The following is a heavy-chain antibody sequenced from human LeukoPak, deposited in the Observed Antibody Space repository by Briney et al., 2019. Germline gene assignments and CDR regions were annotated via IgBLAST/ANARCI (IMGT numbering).Heavy chain of an antibody. CDR1: GFTFSSYE. CDR2: ISSSGSAI. J-gene: IGHJ4*02. Sequence: QTGGSLRLSCAASGFTFSSYEMNWVCQAPGKGLGWVSYISSSGSAIYYADSVKGRFTISRDNAKNSLYLQMNSLGAEDTAVYYCARGNYYDSSPNDYWGQGTLVTVSS. CDR3: ARGNYYDSSPNDY. D-gene: IGHD3-22*01. V-gene: IGHV3-48*03.